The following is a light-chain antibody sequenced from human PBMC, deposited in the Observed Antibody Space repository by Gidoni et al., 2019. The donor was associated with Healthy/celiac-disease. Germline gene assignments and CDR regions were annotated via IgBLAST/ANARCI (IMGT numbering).Light chain of an antibody. J-gene: IGKJ2*01. CDR1: QDISNY. CDR3: QQYDNLPLYT. Sequence: LSASVGDRVTITCQASQDISNYLNWYQQKPGKAPKLLIYDASNLETGVPSRFSGSGSGTDFTFTISSLQPEDIATYYCQQYDNLPLYTFGQGTKLEIK. V-gene: IGKV1-33*01. CDR2: DAS.